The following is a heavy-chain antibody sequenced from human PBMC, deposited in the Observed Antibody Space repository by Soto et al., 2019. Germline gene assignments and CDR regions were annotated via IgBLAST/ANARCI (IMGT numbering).Heavy chain of an antibody. Sequence: KPSETLSLTCAVSGGSISNSNWWSWVRQPPGKGLEWIGNIYHSGSTNYNPSLKSRVTISIDKSNNQFSLKLSSVTAADTSVYYCARVGHNYGYFYFDYWGQGTLVTVSS. CDR1: GGSISNSNW. J-gene: IGHJ4*02. D-gene: IGHD5-18*01. CDR3: ARVGHNYGYFYFDY. CDR2: IYHSGST. V-gene: IGHV4-4*02.